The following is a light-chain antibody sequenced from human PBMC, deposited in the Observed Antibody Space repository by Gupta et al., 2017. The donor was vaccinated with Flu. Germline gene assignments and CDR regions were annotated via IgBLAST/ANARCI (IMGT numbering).Light chain of an antibody. CDR3: QVWDTNSDP. CDR1: NMGSKS. CDR2: DDS. J-gene: IGLJ2*01. V-gene: IGLV3-21*02. Sequence: TWGGNNMGSKSVHWYQQKPGQAPVLVVYDDSDRPSGIPERFSGSKSGNTATLTISRVEAGDEADYYCQVWDTNSDPFGGGTKLTVL.